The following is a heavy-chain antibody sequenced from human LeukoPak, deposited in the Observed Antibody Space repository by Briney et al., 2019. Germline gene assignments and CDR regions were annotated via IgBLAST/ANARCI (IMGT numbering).Heavy chain of an antibody. Sequence: ASVKVSCKASGGTFSSYAISWVRQAPGQGLEWMGGIIPIFGTANYAQKFQGRVTITADESTSTAYMELSSLRSEDTAVYYCAREVIFGVVTDFDYWGQGTLVTVSS. CDR3: AREVIFGVVTDFDY. V-gene: IGHV1-69*13. CDR2: IIPIFGTA. D-gene: IGHD3-3*01. CDR1: GGTFSSYA. J-gene: IGHJ4*02.